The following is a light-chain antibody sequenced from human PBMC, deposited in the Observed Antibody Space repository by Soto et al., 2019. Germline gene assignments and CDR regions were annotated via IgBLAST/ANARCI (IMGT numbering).Light chain of an antibody. CDR2: EVR. CDR3: SSYTSSSTLYV. Sequence: QSALTQPASVSGSPGQSITISCSGTSSDVGGYNYVSWYQQHPGKAPKLMIYEVRNRPSGVSNRFSGSKSGTTASLTISGLQAEDEADYYCSSYTSSSTLYVFGTGTKLTVL. CDR1: SSDVGGYNY. V-gene: IGLV2-14*01. J-gene: IGLJ1*01.